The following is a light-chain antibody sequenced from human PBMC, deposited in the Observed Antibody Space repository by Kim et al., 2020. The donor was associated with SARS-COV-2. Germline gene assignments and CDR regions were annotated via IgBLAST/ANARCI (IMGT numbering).Light chain of an antibody. CDR2: AAS. CDR1: QSISSY. CDR3: QQSYSTS. Sequence: LSASVGDRVTITCRASQSISSYLNWYQQKPGKAPMLLIYAASSLQSGVPSRFSGSGSGTDFTLTISSLQPEDFATYYCQQSYSTSFGQGTKVDIK. V-gene: IGKV1-39*01. J-gene: IGKJ1*01.